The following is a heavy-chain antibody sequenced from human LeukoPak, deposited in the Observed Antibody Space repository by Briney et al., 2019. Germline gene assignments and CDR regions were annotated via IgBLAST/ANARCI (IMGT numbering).Heavy chain of an antibody. CDR3: ARPGSYDFWNGWFDP. V-gene: IGHV5-51*01. J-gene: IGHJ5*02. CDR2: IYPGDSDT. Sequence: GASLKISCKGSGYSFTSYWIGWVRQMPGKGLEGMGIIYPGDSDTRYSPSFQGQVTISADKSISTAYLQWSSLKASDTAMYYCARPGSYDFWNGWFDPWGQGTLVTVSS. D-gene: IGHD3-3*01. CDR1: GYSFTSYW.